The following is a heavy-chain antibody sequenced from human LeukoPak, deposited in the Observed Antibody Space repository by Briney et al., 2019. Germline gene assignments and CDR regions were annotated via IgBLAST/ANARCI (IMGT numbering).Heavy chain of an antibody. CDR1: GDCISSSTYY. J-gene: IGHJ6*03. CDR2: IYYSGST. CDR3: ARAPRLGGRITGTTGYYMDV. V-gene: IGHV4-39*07. Sequence: SETLSLTCTVSGDCISSSTYYWGWIRQPPGKGLEWIGSIYYSGSTYYNPSLKSRVTISVDTSKNQFSLNLSSVTAADTAVYYCARAPRLGGRITGTTGYYMDVWGKGTTVTVSS. D-gene: IGHD1-7*01.